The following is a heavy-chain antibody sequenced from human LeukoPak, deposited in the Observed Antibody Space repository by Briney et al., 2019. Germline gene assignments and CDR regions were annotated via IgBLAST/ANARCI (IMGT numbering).Heavy chain of an antibody. CDR1: GYSFTSYW. CDR2: IYPGDSDT. J-gene: IGHJ5*02. D-gene: IGHD5-18*01. Sequence: GESLKISCKGSGYSFTSYWIGGVRQMPGKGLEWMGIIYPGDSDTRYSPSFQGQVTISAAKSISTAYLQWSSLKASDTAMYYCARLGNVDTAMVNWFDPWGQGTLVTVSS. CDR3: ARLGNVDTAMVNWFDP. V-gene: IGHV5-51*01.